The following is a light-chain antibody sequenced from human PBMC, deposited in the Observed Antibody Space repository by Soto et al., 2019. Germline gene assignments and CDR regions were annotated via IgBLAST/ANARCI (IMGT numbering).Light chain of an antibody. CDR2: AAS. Sequence: AIRMTQAPSALSASTGDRVTITCRASQGISSYLAWYQQQPGKAPKLLLYAASTLQSGVPSRFSGSGSGTDFTLTISCLQSEDFATYYCQQYYSYPRPFGPGTKVDIK. V-gene: IGKV1-8*01. CDR3: QQYYSYPRP. CDR1: QGISSY. J-gene: IGKJ1*01.